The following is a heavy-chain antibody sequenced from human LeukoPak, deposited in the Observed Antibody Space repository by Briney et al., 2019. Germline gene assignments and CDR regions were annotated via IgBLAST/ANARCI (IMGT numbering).Heavy chain of an antibody. J-gene: IGHJ4*02. CDR1: GFTFDDYA. CDR2: ISWNSGSI. Sequence: GRSLRLSCAASGFTFDDYAMHWVRQAPAKGLEWVSGISWNSGSIGYADSVKGRFTIFRDNAKNSLYLQMNSLRAEDTAVYYCAKDTVASSIDHWGQGTLVTVSS. V-gene: IGHV3-9*01. D-gene: IGHD5-12*01. CDR3: AKDTVASSIDH.